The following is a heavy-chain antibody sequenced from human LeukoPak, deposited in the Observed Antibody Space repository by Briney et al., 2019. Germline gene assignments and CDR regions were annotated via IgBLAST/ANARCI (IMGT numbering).Heavy chain of an antibody. V-gene: IGHV3-30-3*01. CDR2: VSKDGGTK. CDR3: ARDLMWLVDY. CDR1: GFTSSDYD. Sequence: HTGGSLRHSCAASGFTSSDYDIHWARQAPGEGLEWLAYVSKDGGTKYYAGSVKGRFTTSRDNSRNTVYLQMNRLRPEDTALYYCARDLMWLVDYWGQGTLLTVSS. D-gene: IGHD6-19*01. J-gene: IGHJ4*02.